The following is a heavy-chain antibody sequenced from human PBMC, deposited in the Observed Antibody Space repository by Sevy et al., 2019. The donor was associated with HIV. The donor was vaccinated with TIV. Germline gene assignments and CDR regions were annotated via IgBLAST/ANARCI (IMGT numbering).Heavy chain of an antibody. J-gene: IGHJ4*02. Sequence: GGSLRLSCAASGFTFSSYWMYWVRQAPGKGPVWVSGVNSDGSNTNYADSVKGRFTMSRDSAKNTLYLQMNSLRAEDTAVYFCVAANTWQDYWGQGTLVTVSS. V-gene: IGHV3-74*01. CDR3: VAANTWQDY. CDR2: VNSDGSNT. D-gene: IGHD2-15*01. CDR1: GFTFSSYW.